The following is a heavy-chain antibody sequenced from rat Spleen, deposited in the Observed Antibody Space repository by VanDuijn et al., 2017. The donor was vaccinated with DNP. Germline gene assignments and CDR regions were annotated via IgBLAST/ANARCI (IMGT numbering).Heavy chain of an antibody. Sequence: EVQLVESGGGLVQPGRSMKLSCAASGFTFSNYDMAWVRQAPSKGLEWVASVNTGGGITYYRDSVEGRFTISRDNAKSRLYLKMNSLKSEDTATYYCAGQGANLPFDYWGQGVMVTVSS. V-gene: IGHV5-25*01. J-gene: IGHJ2*01. CDR3: AGQGANLPFDY. CDR1: GFTFSNYD. D-gene: IGHD5-1*01. CDR2: VNTGGGIT.